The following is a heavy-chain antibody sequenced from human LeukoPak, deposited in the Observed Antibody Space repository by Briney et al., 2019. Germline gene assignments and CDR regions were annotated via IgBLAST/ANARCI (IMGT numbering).Heavy chain of an antibody. D-gene: IGHD4-17*01. J-gene: IGHJ4*02. CDR2: IKEDGNEM. CDR1: GFSTSSNW. CDR3: AKIRNYGDHSFDY. V-gene: IGHV3-7*01. Sequence: GGSLRLSCAASGFSTSSNWMTWVRQAPGKGLEWVANIKEDGNEMNYADSVKGRFTISRDNSKNTLYLQMNSLRAEDTAIYYCAKIRNYGDHSFDYWGQGTLVTVSS.